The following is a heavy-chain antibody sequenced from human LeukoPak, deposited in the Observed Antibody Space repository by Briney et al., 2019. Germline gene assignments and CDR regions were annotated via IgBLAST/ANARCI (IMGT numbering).Heavy chain of an antibody. CDR2: MNPNSGNT. CDR3: ARGRGYSYGCADY. J-gene: IGHJ4*02. V-gene: IGHV1-8*01. Sequence: ASVKVSCKASGYTFTSYDINWVRQATGQGLEWMGWMNPNSGNTGYAEKFQGRVTMTRNISIRTAYMELSTLRSDDTAVYYCARGRGYSYGCADYWGQGTLVTVSS. D-gene: IGHD5-18*01. CDR1: GYTFTSYD.